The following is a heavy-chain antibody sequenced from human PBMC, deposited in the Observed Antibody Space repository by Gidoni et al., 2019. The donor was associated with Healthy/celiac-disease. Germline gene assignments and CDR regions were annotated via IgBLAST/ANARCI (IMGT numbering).Heavy chain of an antibody. Sequence: VHLLESVGGLVQPGGSLTLSCESSAFPFRSTSISGVRQGPGKGLEWGSVIRGSGSNTYYADSEKGRLTISRDNSKNTVYLQMNSKRAEDTAVYYGAKGKDGKGSSGYSLGWFDPWGQGTRVTVSS. CDR2: IRGSGSNT. J-gene: IGHJ5*02. CDR3: AKGKDGKGSSGYSLGWFDP. CDR1: AFPFRSTS. D-gene: IGHD3-22*01. V-gene: IGHV3-23*01.